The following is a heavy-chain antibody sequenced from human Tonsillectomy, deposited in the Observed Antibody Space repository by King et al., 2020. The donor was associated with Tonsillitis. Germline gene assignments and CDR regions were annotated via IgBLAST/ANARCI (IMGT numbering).Heavy chain of an antibody. CDR3: ARPEVTPPNYYYYGMDV. D-gene: IGHD4-23*01. CDR1: GFTFRNYG. V-gene: IGHV3-33*05. J-gene: IGHJ6*02. Sequence: VQLVESGGGVVQPGRSLRLSCAASGFTFRNYGTHWVRQAPGKGLEWVAVISYEGGNKYYADSVKGRFNISRDNSKNTLYLQMNSLRAEDTAVYYCARPEVTPPNYYYYGMDVWGQGTTVTVSS. CDR2: ISYEGGNK.